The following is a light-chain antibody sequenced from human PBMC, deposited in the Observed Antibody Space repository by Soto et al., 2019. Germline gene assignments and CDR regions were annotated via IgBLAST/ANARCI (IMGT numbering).Light chain of an antibody. CDR1: TSNIGNNY. CDR3: GTWDSRLNAHV. CDR2: EDN. Sequence: QSVLTQPPSVSAAPGQTVIISCSGGTSNIGNNYACWYQHLPGTAPKLLMYEDNKRASGIPDRFSGSRSGTSATLGITGLQTGDEADYYCGTWDSRLNAHVFGTGTKVTVL. J-gene: IGLJ1*01. V-gene: IGLV1-51*02.